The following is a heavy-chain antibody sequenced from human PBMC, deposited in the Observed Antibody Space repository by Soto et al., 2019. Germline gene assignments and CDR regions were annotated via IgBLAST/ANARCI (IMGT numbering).Heavy chain of an antibody. Sequence: KPSETLSLTSIVSGGSIRNDDFYWNWIRQPPGKGLEYIGYIHYSGSTYYNPSLKSRVTISLDTSKNQFSLRLTSVTAADAAVYYCASSPYHSSGYYGLDVWGQGNTVT. CDR1: GGSIRNDDFY. CDR2: IHYSGST. CDR3: ASSPYHSSGYYGLDV. J-gene: IGHJ6*02. D-gene: IGHD6-19*01. V-gene: IGHV4-30-4*01.